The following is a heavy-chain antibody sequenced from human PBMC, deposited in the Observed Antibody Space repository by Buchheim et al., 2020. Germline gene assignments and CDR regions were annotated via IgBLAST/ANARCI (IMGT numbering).Heavy chain of an antibody. CDR1: GGSISSGSYY. J-gene: IGHJ4*02. Sequence: QVQLQESGPGLVKPSQTLSLTCTVSGGSISSGSYYWSWIRQPAGKGLEWIGRIYTSGSTNYNPSLKRRVTISVDTSKNQFSLKLSSVTAADTAVYYCARGSSNRNYDFWSGYYFDYWGQGTL. V-gene: IGHV4-61*02. CDR3: ARGSSNRNYDFWSGYYFDY. CDR2: IYTSGST. D-gene: IGHD3-3*01.